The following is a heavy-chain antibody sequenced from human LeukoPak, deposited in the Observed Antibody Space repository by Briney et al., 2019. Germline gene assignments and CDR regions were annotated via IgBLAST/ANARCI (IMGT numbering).Heavy chain of an antibody. CDR1: GGSFSGYY. J-gene: IGHJ4*02. CDR3: ARSLSSGWWTLDY. D-gene: IGHD6-19*01. Sequence: PSETLSLTCTVYGGSFSGYYWSWIRQPPGKGLEWIGEINHSGSTNYNPSLKSRVTISVDTSKNQFSLKLSSVTAADTAVYYCARSLSSGWWTLDYWGQGTLVTVSS. CDR2: INHSGST. V-gene: IGHV4-34*01.